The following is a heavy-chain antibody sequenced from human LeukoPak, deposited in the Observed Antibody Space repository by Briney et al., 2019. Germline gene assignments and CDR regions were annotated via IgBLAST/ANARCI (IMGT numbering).Heavy chain of an antibody. Sequence: PGGSLRLSCAASGFTFSSYAMSWVRQAPGKGLEWVSAISGSGGSTYYADSVKGRFTISRDNSKNTLYLQMNGLRAEDTAVHYCAKDLKMANTPYYFDYWGQGTLVTVSS. CDR3: AKDLKMANTPYYFDY. D-gene: IGHD5-24*01. CDR1: GFTFSSYA. J-gene: IGHJ4*02. V-gene: IGHV3-23*01. CDR2: ISGSGGST.